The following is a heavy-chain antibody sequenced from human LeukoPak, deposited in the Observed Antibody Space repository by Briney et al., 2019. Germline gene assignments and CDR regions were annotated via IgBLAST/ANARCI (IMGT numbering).Heavy chain of an antibody. CDR2: IKSKTDGGTT. CDR1: GFTFSNAW. D-gene: IGHD4-23*01. Sequence: PGGSLRLSCAASGFTFSNAWMSWVRQAPGKGLEWVGRIKSKTDGGTTDYAAPVKGRFTISRDDSKNTLYLQMNSLKTEDTAVYYCTTDYGGNLYHFDYWGQGTLVTVSS. CDR3: TTDYGGNLYHFDY. V-gene: IGHV3-15*01. J-gene: IGHJ4*02.